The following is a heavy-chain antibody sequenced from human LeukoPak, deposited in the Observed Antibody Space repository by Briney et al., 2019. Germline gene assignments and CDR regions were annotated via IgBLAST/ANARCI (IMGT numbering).Heavy chain of an antibody. Sequence: ASVKVSCKASGGTFSSYAISWLRQAPGQGLEWMGGIIPIFGTANYAQKFQGRVTITADESTSTAYMELSSLRSEDTAVYYCARDVENWGLDYWGQGTLVTVSS. J-gene: IGHJ4*02. CDR1: GGTFSSYA. D-gene: IGHD7-27*01. CDR2: IIPIFGTA. V-gene: IGHV1-69*13. CDR3: ARDVENWGLDY.